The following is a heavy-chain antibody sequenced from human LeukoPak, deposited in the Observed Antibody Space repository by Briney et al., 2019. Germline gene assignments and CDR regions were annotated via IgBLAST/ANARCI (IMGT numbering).Heavy chain of an antibody. D-gene: IGHD3-22*01. V-gene: IGHV3-21*01. CDR2: ISSSSSYI. CDR1: GFTFSSYS. CDR3: ARDLAKYYYDSSGYYLKDY. Sequence: GGSLRLSCAASGFTFSSYSMNWVRQAPGKGLEWVSSISSSSSYICYADSVKGRFTISRDNAKNSLYLQMNSLRAEDTAVYYCARDLAKYYYDSSGYYLKDYWGQGTLVTVSS. J-gene: IGHJ4*02.